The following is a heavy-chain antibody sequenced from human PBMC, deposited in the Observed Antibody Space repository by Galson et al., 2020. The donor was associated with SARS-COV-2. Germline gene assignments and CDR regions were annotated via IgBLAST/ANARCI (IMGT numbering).Heavy chain of an antibody. V-gene: IGHV4-39*01. CDR2: IYYSGST. Sequence: ETSETLSLTCTVSGGSISSSSYYWGWIRQPPGKGLEWIGSIYYSGSTYYNPSLKSRVTISVDTSKNQFSLKLSSVTAADTAVYYCARYYYDSSGYYSHYFDYWGQGTLVTVSS. J-gene: IGHJ4*02. CDR3: ARYYYDSSGYYSHYFDY. D-gene: IGHD3-22*01. CDR1: GGSISSSSYY.